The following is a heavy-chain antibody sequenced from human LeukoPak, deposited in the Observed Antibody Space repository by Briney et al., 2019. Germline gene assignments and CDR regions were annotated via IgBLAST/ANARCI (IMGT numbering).Heavy chain of an antibody. V-gene: IGHV4-4*07. CDR1: GGFISSYY. D-gene: IGHD3-22*01. Sequence: SETLSLXCIVSGGFISSYYWSWIRQPAGKGLEWIGRIYSSGSANYNPSLKSQVSMSVDTSKNQFSLKLNSVTAADTAVYYCARNYYDTNGYYSGFDYWGQGTLVTVSS. CDR2: IYSSGSA. CDR3: ARNYYDTNGYYSGFDY. J-gene: IGHJ4*02.